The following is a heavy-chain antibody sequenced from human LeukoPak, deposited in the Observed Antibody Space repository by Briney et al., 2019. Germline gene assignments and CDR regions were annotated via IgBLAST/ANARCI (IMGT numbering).Heavy chain of an antibody. CDR1: GFTVSSNY. J-gene: IGHJ3*02. CDR3: ARDQTVATDAAFDI. D-gene: IGHD4-23*01. V-gene: IGHV3-66*02. CDR2: IYSGGST. Sequence: GGSLRLSCAASGFTVSSNYMSWVRQAPGKGLEWVSVIYSGGSTYYADSVKGRFTISRDNSKNTLYLQMNSVRAEDRAVYYCARDQTVATDAAFDIWGQGTMVTVSS.